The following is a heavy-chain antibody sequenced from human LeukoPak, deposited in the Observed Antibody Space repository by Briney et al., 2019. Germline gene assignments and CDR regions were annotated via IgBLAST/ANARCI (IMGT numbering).Heavy chain of an antibody. CDR1: GYSFTSYW. J-gene: IGHJ6*02. V-gene: IGHV5-51*01. CDR2: IYPGDSDT. D-gene: IGHD3-16*01. Sequence: GESLKISCKGSGYSFTSYWIGWVCQMPGKGLEWMGIIYPGDSDTRYSPSFQGQVTISADKSISTAYLQWSSLKASDTAMYYCARQSGRPDQGYYANYYYYYGMDVWGQGTTVTVSS. CDR3: ARQSGRPDQGYYANYYYYYGMDV.